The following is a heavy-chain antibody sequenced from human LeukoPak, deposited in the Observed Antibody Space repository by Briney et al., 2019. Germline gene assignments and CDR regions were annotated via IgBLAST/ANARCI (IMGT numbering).Heavy chain of an antibody. CDR1: GYTFTSYY. J-gene: IGHJ4*02. D-gene: IGHD3-9*01. V-gene: IGHV1-24*01. CDR2: FDPEDGET. CDR3: ATDPISYDTNGNFDY. Sequence: ASVKASCKASGYTFTSYYMHWVRQAPGQGLEWMGGFDPEDGETIYAQKFQGRVTMTEDTSTDTAYMELSSLRSEDTAVYYCATDPISYDTNGNFDYWGQGTLVTVSS.